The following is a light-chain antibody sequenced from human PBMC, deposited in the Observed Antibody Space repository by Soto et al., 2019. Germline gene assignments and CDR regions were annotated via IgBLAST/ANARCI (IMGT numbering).Light chain of an antibody. CDR3: CSYAGSSTAI. V-gene: IGLV2-23*01. CDR1: SSDVGSDNL. CDR2: EGS. Sequence: QSVLTQPASVSGSPGQSITISCTGTSSDVGSDNLVSWYQQHPGKAPKLMIYEGSKRPSGVSNRFSGSKSGNTASLTISGLQAEDEADYYCCSYAGSSTAIFGGGTKGTVL. J-gene: IGLJ2*01.